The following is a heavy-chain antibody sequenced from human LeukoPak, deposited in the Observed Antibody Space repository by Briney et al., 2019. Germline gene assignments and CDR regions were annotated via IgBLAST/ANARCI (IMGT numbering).Heavy chain of an antibody. D-gene: IGHD6-13*01. CDR1: RFTFSSYG. CDR3: AKEAAAGIFYYYYGMDV. J-gene: IGHJ6*02. Sequence: PGGSLRLSCAASRFTFSSYGMHWVRQAPGKGLEWVAVISYDGSNKYYADSVKGRITISRDNSKNTLYLQMNSLRAEDTAVYYCAKEAAAGIFYYYYGMDVWGQGTTVTVSS. CDR2: ISYDGSNK. V-gene: IGHV3-30*18.